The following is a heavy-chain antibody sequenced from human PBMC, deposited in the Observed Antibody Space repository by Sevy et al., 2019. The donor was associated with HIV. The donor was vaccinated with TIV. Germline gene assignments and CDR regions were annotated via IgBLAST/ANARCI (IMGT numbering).Heavy chain of an antibody. CDR1: GYTFSDNY. CDR2: IKPRTGDT. CDR3: AKDKLLDAFDI. Sequence: ASVKVSFKASGYTFSDNYMHWVRQAPGQGLEWVGRIKPRTGDTKCAQKFQGRVTVTRDTSISTAYMELSRLTSDDTAIYYCAKDKLLDAFDIWGQGTRVTVSS. D-gene: IGHD2-15*01. V-gene: IGHV1-2*06. J-gene: IGHJ3*02.